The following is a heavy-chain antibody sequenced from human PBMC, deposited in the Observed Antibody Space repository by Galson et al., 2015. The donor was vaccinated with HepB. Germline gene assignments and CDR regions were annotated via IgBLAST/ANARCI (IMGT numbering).Heavy chain of an antibody. CDR2: ISGSGGST. CDR1: GSTFSSYA. D-gene: IGHD3-22*01. CDR3: AKGGYYDSSGYYYATPLYWYFDL. Sequence: SLRLSCAASGSTFSSYAMSWVRQAPGKGLEWVSAISGSGGSTYYADSVKGRFTISRDNSKNTLYLQMNSLRAEDTAVYYCAKGGYYDSSGYYYATPLYWYFDLWGRGTLVTVSS. V-gene: IGHV3-23*01. J-gene: IGHJ2*01.